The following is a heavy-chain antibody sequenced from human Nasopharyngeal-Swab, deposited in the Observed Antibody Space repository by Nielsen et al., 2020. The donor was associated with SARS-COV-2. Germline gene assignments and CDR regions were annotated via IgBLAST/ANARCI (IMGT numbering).Heavy chain of an antibody. Sequence: GETLKISCAASGFTFSSYEMNWVRQAPGKGLEWVSSISSSSSYIYYADSVKGRFTISRDNAKNSLYLQMNSLRAEDTAVYYCARYIIAARPLYYYYGMDVWGQGTTVTVSS. CDR1: GFTFSSYE. CDR3: ARYIIAARPLYYYYGMDV. D-gene: IGHD6-6*01. V-gene: IGHV3-21*01. J-gene: IGHJ6*02. CDR2: ISSSSSYI.